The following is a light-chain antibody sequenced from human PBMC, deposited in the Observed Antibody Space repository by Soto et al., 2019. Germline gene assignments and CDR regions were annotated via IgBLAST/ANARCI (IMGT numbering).Light chain of an antibody. CDR2: EVS. J-gene: IGLJ2*01. CDR1: SSDIGGYNF. Sequence: QSVLTQPASVSGSPGQSITISCTGTSSDIGGYNFVSWYQQHPGKAPKLMMFEVSDRPSGVSNRFSGSKSGNTASLTISGLQAEDEADYYCSSYTSSNTLIFGGGTK. V-gene: IGLV2-14*01. CDR3: SSYTSSNTLI.